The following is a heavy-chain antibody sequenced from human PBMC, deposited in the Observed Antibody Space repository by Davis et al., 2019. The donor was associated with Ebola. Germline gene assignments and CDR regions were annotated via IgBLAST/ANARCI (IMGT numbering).Heavy chain of an antibody. CDR1: GGSISSYY. Sequence: PSETLSLTCTVSGGSISSYYWSWIRQPPGKGLEWIGYIYYSGSTNYNPSLKSRVTISVDTSKNQFSLKLSSVTAADTAVYYCARGGGWSGYYGYFDYWGQGTLVTVSS. D-gene: IGHD3-3*01. CDR2: IYYSGST. V-gene: IGHV4-59*01. CDR3: ARGGGWSGYYGYFDY. J-gene: IGHJ4*02.